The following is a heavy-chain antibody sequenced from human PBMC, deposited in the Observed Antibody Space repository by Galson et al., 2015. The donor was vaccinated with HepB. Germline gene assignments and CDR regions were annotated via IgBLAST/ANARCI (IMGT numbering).Heavy chain of an antibody. V-gene: IGHV6-1*01. D-gene: IGHD1-1*01. Sequence: CAISGDSVSSTSATWHWLRVSPSRGLEWLGRTFYRSKWLNDYAVAVKGRISINPDTSKNQFFLHLMSVTPEDSAIYYCARAGSGFHDKWGQGTQVTVSS. CDR2: TFYRSKWLN. CDR1: GDSVSSTSAT. J-gene: IGHJ4*02. CDR3: ARAGSGFHDK.